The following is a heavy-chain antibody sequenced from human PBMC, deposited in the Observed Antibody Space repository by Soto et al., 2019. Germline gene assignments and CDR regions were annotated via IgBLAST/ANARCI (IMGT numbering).Heavy chain of an antibody. Sequence: QVQLVQSGAEVKKPGSSVKVSCKASGGTFSSYTISWVRQAPGQGLEWMGRIIPILGIANYAQKFQGRVTITADKSTSTAYMELSSLRSEDTAVYYCARADETYYYDSSGYPVWGQGTLVTVSS. J-gene: IGHJ4*02. CDR3: ARADETYYYDSSGYPV. V-gene: IGHV1-69*02. CDR1: GGTFSSYT. D-gene: IGHD3-22*01. CDR2: IIPILGIA.